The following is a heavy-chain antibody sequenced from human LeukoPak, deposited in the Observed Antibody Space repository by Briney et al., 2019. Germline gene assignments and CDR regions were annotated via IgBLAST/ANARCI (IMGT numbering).Heavy chain of an antibody. V-gene: IGHV1-2*02. CDR2: INPNSGDG. CDR1: GYTFTGYY. J-gene: IGHJ6*02. Sequence: ASVKVSCKASGYTFTGYYMHWVRQAPGQGLEWMGWINPNSGDGKYSQKFQGRVTMTRDTSRRTVFMEVSRLRSADTAVYYCTRAEGYSSSSPQNYFYGMDVWGQGTAVTVSS. CDR3: TRAEGYSSSSPQNYFYGMDV. D-gene: IGHD6-6*01.